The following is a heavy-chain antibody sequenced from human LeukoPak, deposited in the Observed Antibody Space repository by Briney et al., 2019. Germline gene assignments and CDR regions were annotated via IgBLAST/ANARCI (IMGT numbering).Heavy chain of an antibody. V-gene: IGHV1-69*04. CDR1: GGTFSSYT. D-gene: IGHD3-22*01. J-gene: IGHJ4*02. CDR2: IIPILGIA. Sequence: SVKVSCKASGGTFSSYTISWVRQAPGQGLEWMGRIIPILGIANYAQKFQGRVTITADKSTSTAYMELSSLRSEDTAVYYCAREEDYYGSSGYSFVSDYWGQGTLVTVSS. CDR3: AREEDYYGSSGYSFVSDY.